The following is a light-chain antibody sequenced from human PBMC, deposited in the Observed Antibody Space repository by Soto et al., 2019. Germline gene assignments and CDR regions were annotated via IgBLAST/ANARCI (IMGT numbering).Light chain of an antibody. Sequence: DIQLTQSPSFLYASVGDRVTITCRASQGISSHLAWYRQKPGKAPKLLIYDASTLQSEAPSRFSGSGSGTEFTLTISSLLPEDFATYHCQQLKSFPLNFGQGTRLEIK. J-gene: IGKJ5*01. CDR3: QQLKSFPLN. V-gene: IGKV1-9*01. CDR1: QGISSH. CDR2: DAS.